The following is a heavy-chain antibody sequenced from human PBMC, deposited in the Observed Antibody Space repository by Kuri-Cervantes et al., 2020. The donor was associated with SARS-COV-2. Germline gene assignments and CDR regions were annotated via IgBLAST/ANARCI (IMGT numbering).Heavy chain of an antibody. V-gene: IGHV4-34*01. CDR1: GGSFSGYY. CDR2: INHSGST. J-gene: IGHJ6*03. CDR3: ARGPYSNYGYYYYYYMDV. Sequence: GSLRLSCAVYGGSFSGYYWSWIRQPPGKGLEWIGEINHSGSTNYNPSLKSRVTISVDTSKNQFSLKLSSVTAADTAVYYCARGPYSNYGYYYYYYMDVWGKGTTVTVSS. D-gene: IGHD4-11*01.